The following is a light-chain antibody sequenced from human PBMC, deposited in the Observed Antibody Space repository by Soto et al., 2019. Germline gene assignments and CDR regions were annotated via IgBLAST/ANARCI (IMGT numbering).Light chain of an antibody. Sequence: DIQMTQSPSSLSASVGDRVTITCRASQTISNWLAWYPQKPGRAPKLLIYAASTLESGVPSRFSGRGSGTEFTLTISSLQPDDFATYYCQHSNSHLCTFGQGTKLEIK. CDR1: QTISNW. CDR2: AAS. V-gene: IGKV1-5*01. J-gene: IGKJ2*02. CDR3: QHSNSHLCT.